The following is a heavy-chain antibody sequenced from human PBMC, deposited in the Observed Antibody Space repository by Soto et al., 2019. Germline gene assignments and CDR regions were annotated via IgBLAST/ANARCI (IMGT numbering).Heavy chain of an antibody. CDR3: VKDIVRNYYDSSGYYPGAFDI. V-gene: IGHV3-23*01. CDR1: GLSFSSYA. Sequence: GGSLRLSCAASGLSFSSYALTWVRQAPGNGLEWVSVITGSGGSTYHADSVKGRFAISRDNSKNTLYLQMNSLRAEDTAVYYCVKDIVRNYYDSSGYYPGAFDIWGQGTMVTVSS. D-gene: IGHD3-22*01. J-gene: IGHJ3*02. CDR2: ITGSGGST.